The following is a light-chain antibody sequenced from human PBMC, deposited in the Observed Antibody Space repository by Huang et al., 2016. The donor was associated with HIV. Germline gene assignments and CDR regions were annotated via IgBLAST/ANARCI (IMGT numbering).Light chain of an antibody. CDR1: QSVTTN. Sequence: VMMSQSPATLAASPGERVTLPCGASQSVTTNLAWYQQKPGQPPRRLIYAASASATGVPAWFAGSGSGTGCTRTIDSLQSDDFAVYYCQQYNKWPPEYTFGQGTRLEIK. CDR2: AAS. J-gene: IGKJ2*01. CDR3: QQYNKWPPEYT. V-gene: IGKV3-15*01.